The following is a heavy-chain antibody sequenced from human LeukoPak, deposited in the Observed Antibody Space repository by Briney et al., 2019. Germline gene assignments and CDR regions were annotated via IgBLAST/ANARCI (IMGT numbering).Heavy chain of an antibody. D-gene: IGHD2-15*01. Sequence: ASVKVSCTASGYTFTTYGISWVRQAPGQGLEWMGWISTYTGDTSYAQKLQGRVTMITDTSTNTAYMELRSLRSDDTAVYYCARHPYNNESGAFPMGDYWGQGTLVTVSS. CDR3: ARHPYNNESGAFPMGDY. CDR2: ISTYTGDT. V-gene: IGHV1-18*01. CDR1: GYTFTTYG. J-gene: IGHJ4*02.